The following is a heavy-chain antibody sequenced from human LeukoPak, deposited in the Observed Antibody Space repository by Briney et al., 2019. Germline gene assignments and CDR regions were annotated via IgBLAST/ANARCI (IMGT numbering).Heavy chain of an antibody. CDR3: AKRISSGWSYYFDY. D-gene: IGHD6-19*01. CDR1: RFTFSSYG. V-gene: IGHV3-23*01. CDR2: ISYSVGST. J-gene: IGHJ4*02. Sequence: RGFLRLSCAPSRFTFSSYGMSWVRQAPGGGVEWVSAISYSVGSTYYADSVKGRFTISRDNSKNTLYLQMNRMTAEDTAVYYCAKRISSGWSYYFDYWGQGTLVTVSS.